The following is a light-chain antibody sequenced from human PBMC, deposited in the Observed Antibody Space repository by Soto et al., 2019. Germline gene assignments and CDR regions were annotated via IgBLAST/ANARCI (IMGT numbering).Light chain of an antibody. J-gene: IGKJ1*01. CDR1: QSITRSY. CDR3: QHYSSSPET. Sequence: EIVLTQSPGTLSLSPGERATLSCRASQSITRSYIAWYQQKPGQAPRLLIYDASSRATGIPDRFGGSGSGTDFTLAISRLEPEDFAVYYCQHYSSSPETFGHGTKVEIK. V-gene: IGKV3-20*01. CDR2: DAS.